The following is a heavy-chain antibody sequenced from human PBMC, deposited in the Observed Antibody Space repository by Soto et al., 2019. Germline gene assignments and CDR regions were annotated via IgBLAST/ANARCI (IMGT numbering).Heavy chain of an antibody. CDR2: IWYDESNK. CDR1: GFIFSGYG. CDR3: ARDRGLGSYCFAMDV. V-gene: IGHV3-33*01. J-gene: IGHJ6*02. Sequence: QVQLVESGGGVVQPGRSLRLSCAASGFIFSGYGMHWVRQAPGKGLEWVAVIWYDESNKYYADSVKGRFTISRDNSKNTVFLQTSSLRDEDTGVYYCARDRGLGSYCFAMDVWGQGTTVTVSS. D-gene: IGHD3-10*01.